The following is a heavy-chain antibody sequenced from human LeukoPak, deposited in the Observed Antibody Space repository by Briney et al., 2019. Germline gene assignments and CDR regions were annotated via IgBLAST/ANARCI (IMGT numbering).Heavy chain of an antibody. Sequence: GGSLRLSRAASGFTCSSYWMSWVRQAPGKGLEWVAVISFDGSNKYSADSVKGRFTISRDTSKNTLYLRMNSLRTEDTAVYYCARGGSELLWYFDLWGRGTLATVSS. J-gene: IGHJ2*01. CDR2: ISFDGSNK. V-gene: IGHV3-30-3*01. D-gene: IGHD1-26*01. CDR3: ARGGSELLWYFDL. CDR1: GFTCSSYW.